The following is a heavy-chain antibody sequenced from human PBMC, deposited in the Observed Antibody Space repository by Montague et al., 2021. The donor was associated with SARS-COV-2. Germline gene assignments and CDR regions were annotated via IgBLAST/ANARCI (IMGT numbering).Heavy chain of an antibody. D-gene: IGHD6-6*01. V-gene: IGHV4-39*07. CDR2: IYYSGST. J-gene: IGHJ4*02. CDR3: ARDLNEYSSSCGFDD. CDR1: GGSISSSSYY. Sequence: SETLSLTCTVSGGSISSSSYYWGWIRQPPGKGLEWIGSIYYSGSTYYNPSLKSRVTISVDTSKNQFSLKLSSVTAADTAVYYCARDLNEYSSSCGFDDWGQGTLVTVSS.